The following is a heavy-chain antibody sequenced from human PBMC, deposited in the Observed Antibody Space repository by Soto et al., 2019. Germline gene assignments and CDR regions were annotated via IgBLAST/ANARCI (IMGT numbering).Heavy chain of an antibody. CDR1: GFTFSSYA. V-gene: IGHV3-23*01. CDR2: ISSSGGST. CDR3: ARSIVVVAANEYYFDY. D-gene: IGHD2-15*01. Sequence: GGSLRLSCAASGFTFSSYAMSWVRQAPGKGLEWVSAISSSGGSTYYADSVKGRFTISRDNSKNTLYLQMNSLRAEDTAVYYCARSIVVVAANEYYFDYWGQGTLVTVSS. J-gene: IGHJ4*02.